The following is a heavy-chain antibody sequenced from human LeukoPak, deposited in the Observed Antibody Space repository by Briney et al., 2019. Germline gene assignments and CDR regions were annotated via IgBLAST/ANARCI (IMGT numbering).Heavy chain of an antibody. Sequence: PGGSLRLSCAASGFTFSSYAMHWVRQAPGKGLEYVSAITSNGGSTYYANSVKGRFTTSRDNSKNTLYLQMGSLRAEDMAVYYCARGSSGKYDYWGQGTLVTVSS. CDR3: ARGSSGKYDY. CDR2: ITSNGGST. D-gene: IGHD3-10*01. CDR1: GFTFSSYA. J-gene: IGHJ4*02. V-gene: IGHV3-64*01.